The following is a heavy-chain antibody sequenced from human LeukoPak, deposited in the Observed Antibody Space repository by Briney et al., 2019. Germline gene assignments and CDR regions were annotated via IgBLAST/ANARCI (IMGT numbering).Heavy chain of an antibody. V-gene: IGHV4-59*01. J-gene: IGHJ4*02. CDR2: IYYSGST. Sequence: SETLSLTCTVSGGSISSYYWSWIRQPPGKGLEWIGYIYYSGSTNYNPSLKSRVTISADTSKNQFSLKLSSVTAADTAVYYCAGVDFWSGNFDYWGQGTLVTVSS. D-gene: IGHD3-3*01. CDR1: GGSISSYY. CDR3: AGVDFWSGNFDY.